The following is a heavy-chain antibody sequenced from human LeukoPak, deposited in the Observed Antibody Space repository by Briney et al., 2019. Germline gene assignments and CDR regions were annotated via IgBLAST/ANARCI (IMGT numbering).Heavy chain of an antibody. CDR1: GFTFSSYS. D-gene: IGHD3-10*01. J-gene: IGHJ4*02. V-gene: IGHV3-21*01. Sequence: GGSLRLSCAASGFTFSSYSMNWVRQAPGKGLEWVSSISSSSSYIYYVDSVKGRFTISRDNAKNSLYLQMNSLRAEDTAVYYCARDYGSGSYYLDLVDYWGQGTLVTVSS. CDR3: ARDYGSGSYYLDLVDY. CDR2: ISSSSSYI.